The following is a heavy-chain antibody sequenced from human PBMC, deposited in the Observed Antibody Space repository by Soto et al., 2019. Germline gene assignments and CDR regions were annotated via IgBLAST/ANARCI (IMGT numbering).Heavy chain of an antibody. D-gene: IGHD4-4*01. CDR3: ATHDYSNGADYYYYGMDV. V-gene: IGHV3-53*01. CDR2: IYSGGST. CDR1: GFTVSSNY. Sequence: PGVSLRLSCAASGFTVSSNYMSWVRQAPGKGLEWVSVIYSGGSTYYADSVKGRFTISRDNSKNTLYLQMNSLRAEDTAVYYCATHDYSNGADYYYYGMDVWGQGTTVTVSS. J-gene: IGHJ6*02.